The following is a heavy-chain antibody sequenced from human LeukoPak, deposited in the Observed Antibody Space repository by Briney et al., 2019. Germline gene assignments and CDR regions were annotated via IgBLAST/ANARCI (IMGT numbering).Heavy chain of an antibody. CDR1: GFTFSSYW. CDR2: IKQDGSGK. Sequence: GGSLRLSCAASGFTFSSYWMSWVRQAPGKGLEWVANIKQDGSGKYYVDSVKGRFTISRDNAKNSLYLQMNSLRAEDTAVYYCAREGFPTTIFGVVTIFDYWGQGTLVTVSS. V-gene: IGHV3-7*01. CDR3: AREGFPTTIFGVVTIFDY. J-gene: IGHJ4*02. D-gene: IGHD3-3*01.